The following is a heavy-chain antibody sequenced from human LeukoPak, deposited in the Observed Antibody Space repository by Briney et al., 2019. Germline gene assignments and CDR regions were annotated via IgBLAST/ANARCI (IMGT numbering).Heavy chain of an antibody. CDR2: INSDGNTR. D-gene: IGHD5-24*01. Sequence: GGSLRLSCTASGFTFSTYWMHWVRQAPGKGLVWVSRINSDGNTRSYADSVKGRFSISRDNANNMLYLQMNSLRAEDTAVYYCARDLVTRDGYTQPSHAFDIWGQGTMVTVSS. CDR3: ARDLVTRDGYTQPSHAFDI. J-gene: IGHJ3*02. CDR1: GFTFSTYW. V-gene: IGHV3-74*01.